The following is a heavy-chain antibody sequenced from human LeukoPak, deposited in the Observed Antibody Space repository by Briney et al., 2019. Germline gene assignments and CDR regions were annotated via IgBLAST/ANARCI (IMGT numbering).Heavy chain of an antibody. V-gene: IGHV4-59*01. CDR3: ARVYYSNSYDYWYFDL. Sequence: SETLSLTCNVSGGSIRSYYWSWIRQPPGKGLEWVSSIYYSGSTNYNPCLKSRVTISVDTSKNQFSLKLSSVTAADTAVYYCARVYYSNSYDYWYFDLWGRGTLVTVSS. J-gene: IGHJ2*01. D-gene: IGHD6-13*01. CDR1: GGSIRSYY. CDR2: IYYSGST.